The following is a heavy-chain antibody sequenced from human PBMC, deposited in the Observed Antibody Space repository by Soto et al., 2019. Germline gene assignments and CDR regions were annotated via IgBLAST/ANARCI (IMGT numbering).Heavy chain of an antibody. V-gene: IGHV4-59*01. CDR1: GGSISTDY. D-gene: IGHD3-22*01. J-gene: IGHJ4*02. Sequence: SETLSLTCTVSGGSISTDYWTWIRQPPGKGLEWIGYIYNSGSTKYNPSLKSRVTMSVDTSTKEFSLRMSSVTAADTAVYYCARGSNFYDTRGFLDYWRQGALVTVSS. CDR2: IYNSGST. CDR3: ARGSNFYDTRGFLDY.